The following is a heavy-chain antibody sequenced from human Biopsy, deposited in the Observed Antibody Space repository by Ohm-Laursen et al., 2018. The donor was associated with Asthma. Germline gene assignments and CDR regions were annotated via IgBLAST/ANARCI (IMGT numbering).Heavy chain of an antibody. Sequence: SLRLSCAASGFSFSNFAIHWVRQAPGKGLEWVGVISKDASTQDYADSVKGRFTMARDNSKNTLDLQMSSLREEDTAVYYCVRDGTDDAFDIWGQGTVVSVSS. V-gene: IGHV3-30*15. CDR3: VRDGTDDAFDI. CDR2: ISKDASTQ. D-gene: IGHD1-1*01. CDR1: GFSFSNFA. J-gene: IGHJ3*02.